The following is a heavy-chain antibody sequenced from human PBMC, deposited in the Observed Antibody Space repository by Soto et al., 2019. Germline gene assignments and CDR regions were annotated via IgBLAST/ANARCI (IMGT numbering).Heavy chain of an antibody. V-gene: IGHV3-64D*08. CDR1: GFTFNTYP. CDR2: ISNNGGST. Sequence: GGSLRLSCSASGFTFNTYPMHWVRQGPGKGLEYVSAISNNGGSTNHADSVKGRFTISRDNSKNTLYLQMNTLRAEDTAVYYCAKGINWFHPWGQGTLVTVSS. J-gene: IGHJ5*02. CDR3: AKGINWFHP.